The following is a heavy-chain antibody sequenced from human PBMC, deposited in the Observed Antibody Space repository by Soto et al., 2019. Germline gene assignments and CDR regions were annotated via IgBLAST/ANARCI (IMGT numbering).Heavy chain of an antibody. CDR3: TTDFPEIHYVRYGMDV. D-gene: IGHD3-16*01. V-gene: IGHV3-15*07. CDR1: GFTFSNAW. Sequence: GGSLRLSCAASGFTFSNAWMNWVRQAPGKGLEWVGRIKSKTDGGTTDYAAPVKGRFTISRDDSKNTLYLQMNSLKTEDTAVYYCTTDFPEIHYVRYGMDVWGQGTTVTVSS. CDR2: IKSKTDGGTT. J-gene: IGHJ6*02.